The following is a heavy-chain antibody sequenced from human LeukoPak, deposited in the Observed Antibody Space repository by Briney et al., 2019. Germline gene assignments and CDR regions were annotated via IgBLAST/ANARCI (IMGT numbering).Heavy chain of an antibody. J-gene: IGHJ5*02. CDR2: FDPEDGET. CDR1: GYTLTELS. V-gene: IGHV1-24*01. Sequence: GASVKVSCKVSGYTLTELSMHWVRQAPGKGLEWMGGFDPEDGETIYAQKFQGRVTMTEDTSTDTAYMELSSLRSEGTAVYYCATNRIVVVPAAMWGGWFDPWGQGTLVTVSS. CDR3: ATNRIVVVPAAMWGGWFDP. D-gene: IGHD2-2*01.